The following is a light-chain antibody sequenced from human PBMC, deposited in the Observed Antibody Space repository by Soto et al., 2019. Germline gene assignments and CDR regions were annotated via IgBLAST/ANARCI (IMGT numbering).Light chain of an antibody. J-gene: IGKJ1*01. CDR1: QSVPSSY. Sequence: SLSRKRRDTLSRRTSQSVPSSYLAWYQQKPGQAPRLLIYGASSRATGIPARFSGCGSGTEFTITISSLQSEEFAVYYCWQYDDWPRAFGQGTKVDI. CDR2: GAS. V-gene: IGKV3-15*01. CDR3: WQYDDWPRA.